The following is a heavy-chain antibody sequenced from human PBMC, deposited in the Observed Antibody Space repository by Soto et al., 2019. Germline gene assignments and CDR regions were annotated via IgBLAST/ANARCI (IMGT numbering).Heavy chain of an antibody. CDR2: ISGNGGST. D-gene: IGHD2-2*01. J-gene: IGHJ4*02. Sequence: EVQLLESGGGLVQPGGSLRLSCAASGFTFSSYAMSWVRQAPGKGLEWVSSISGNGGSTNYADSVKGRFTISRDNSKNTLDLQRNSLRAEDTAIYYCAKDRGGYCTSTTCYGGGSFDYWGQGTLVTVSS. V-gene: IGHV3-23*01. CDR1: GFTFSSYA. CDR3: AKDRGGYCTSTTCYGGGSFDY.